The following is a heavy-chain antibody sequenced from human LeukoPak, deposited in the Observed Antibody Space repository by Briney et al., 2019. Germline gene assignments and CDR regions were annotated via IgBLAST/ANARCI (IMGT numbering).Heavy chain of an antibody. CDR2: IQHSGST. Sequence: PSETLSLTCTVSGGSISSYYWSWVRQPPGKGLEYIGYIQHSGSTNYNPSLKSRVTMSIDTSKNQSSLKLSSVAAADTAEYYCVKVERRDGYTYFDYWGQGTLVTVFS. D-gene: IGHD5-24*01. V-gene: IGHV4-59*08. CDR1: GGSISSYY. J-gene: IGHJ4*02. CDR3: VKVERRDGYTYFDY.